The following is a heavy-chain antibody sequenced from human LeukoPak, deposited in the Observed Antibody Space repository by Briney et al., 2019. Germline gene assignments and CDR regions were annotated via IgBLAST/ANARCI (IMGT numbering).Heavy chain of an antibody. J-gene: IGHJ4*02. CDR2: ILNSGTTT. Sequence: SGGSLRLSCAASGFTFSSYEMNWVRQAPGKGLEWVSYILNSGTTTYYADSVKGRFTISRDNAKESLYLQMNSLRAEDTGVYYCARDPPDYWGQGILVTVSS. CDR1: GFTFSSYE. CDR3: ARDPPDY. V-gene: IGHV3-48*03.